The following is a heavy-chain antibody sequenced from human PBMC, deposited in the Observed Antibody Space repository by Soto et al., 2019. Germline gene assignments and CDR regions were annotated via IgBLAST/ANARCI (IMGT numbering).Heavy chain of an antibody. Sequence: PSETLSLTCTVSGCSISSYYWSWIRQPPGKGLEWIGYIYYSGSTNYNPSLKGRVTISVDTSKNQFSLKLSSVTAADTAVYYCARSTVVVAANWFDPWGQGTLVTVSS. CDR2: IYYSGST. J-gene: IGHJ5*02. V-gene: IGHV4-59*01. CDR3: ARSTVVVAANWFDP. D-gene: IGHD2-15*01. CDR1: GCSISSYY.